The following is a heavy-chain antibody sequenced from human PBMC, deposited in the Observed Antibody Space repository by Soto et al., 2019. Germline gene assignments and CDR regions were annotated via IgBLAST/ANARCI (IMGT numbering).Heavy chain of an antibody. CDR3: AKEVNAAVAHTYFDY. Sequence: EVQLLESGGGLVQPGGSLRLSCAVSGFTFSSYAMSWVRQAPGKGLEWVSAISGSGGSTYYADSVKGRFTMSRDNSKNTLYLQMNSLRAEDTAVYQCAKEVNAAVAHTYFDYWGQGTLVTVSS. J-gene: IGHJ4*02. CDR2: ISGSGGST. V-gene: IGHV3-23*01. CDR1: GFTFSSYA. D-gene: IGHD6-19*01.